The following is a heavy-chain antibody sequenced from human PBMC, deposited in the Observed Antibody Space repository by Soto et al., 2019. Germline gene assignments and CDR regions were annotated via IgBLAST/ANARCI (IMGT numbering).Heavy chain of an antibody. CDR3: ARDKCSGGSCYTRGMDV. Sequence: SETLSLTCTVSCGSISSGGYYWSWIRQHPGKGLEWIGYIYYSGSTYYNPSLKSRVTISVDTSKNQFSLKLSSVTAADTAVYYCARDKCSGGSCYTRGMDVWGQGTTVTVSS. V-gene: IGHV4-31*03. CDR2: IYYSGST. J-gene: IGHJ6*02. D-gene: IGHD2-15*01. CDR1: CGSISSGGYY.